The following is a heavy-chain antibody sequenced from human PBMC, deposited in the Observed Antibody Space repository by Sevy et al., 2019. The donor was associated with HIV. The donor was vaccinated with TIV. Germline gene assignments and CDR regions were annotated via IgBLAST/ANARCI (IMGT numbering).Heavy chain of an antibody. Sequence: SETLSLTCTVSGGSISSYYWSWIRQPPGKGLEWIGYIYYSGSTNYNPSPKSRVTISVDTSKNQFSLKLSSVTAADTAVYYCARGASSGWYPVIDYWGQGTLVTVSS. J-gene: IGHJ4*02. V-gene: IGHV4-59*01. CDR2: IYYSGST. D-gene: IGHD6-19*01. CDR3: ARGASSGWYPVIDY. CDR1: GGSISSYY.